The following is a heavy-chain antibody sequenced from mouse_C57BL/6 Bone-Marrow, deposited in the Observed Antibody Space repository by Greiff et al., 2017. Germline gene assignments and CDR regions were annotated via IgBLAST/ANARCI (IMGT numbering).Heavy chain of an antibody. V-gene: IGHV2-2*01. CDR2: IWSGGST. CDR1: GFSLTSYG. CDR3: ARNALRGYGYFDY. D-gene: IGHD2-2*01. J-gene: IGHJ2*01. Sequence: VKLVESGPGLVQPSQSLSITCTVSGFSLTSYGVHWVRQSPGKGLEWLGVIWSGGSTDYNAAFISRLSISKDNSKSQVFFKMNSLQADDTAIYYCARNALRGYGYFDYWGQGTTLTVSS.